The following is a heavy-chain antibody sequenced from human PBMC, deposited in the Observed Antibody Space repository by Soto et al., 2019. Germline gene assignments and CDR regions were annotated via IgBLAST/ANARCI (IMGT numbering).Heavy chain of an antibody. Sequence: QVQLQESGPGLVKPSQTLSLTCTVSGGSINSGGYCWSWIRQHPGKGLEWIGCISYGGSTSYSASLKSRVTMSVDTSKNQCSLKLSSVTAADTAVYYCSRGILVWGQGTLITVSS. CDR3: SRGILV. CDR2: ISYGGST. V-gene: IGHV4-31*03. J-gene: IGHJ4*02. D-gene: IGHD5-18*01. CDR1: GGSINSGGYC.